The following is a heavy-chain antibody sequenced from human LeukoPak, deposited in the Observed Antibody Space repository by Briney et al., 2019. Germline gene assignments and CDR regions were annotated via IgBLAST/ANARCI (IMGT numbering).Heavy chain of an antibody. V-gene: IGHV3-21*01. J-gene: IGHJ6*02. CDR2: ISSSSSYI. CDR3: ARNGEASLLWFGNYYYGMDV. Sequence: GGSLRLSCAASGFTFSSYSMTWVRQAPGKGLEWVSSISSSSSYIYYADSVKGRFTISRDNAKNSLYLQMNSLRAEDTAVYYCARNGEASLLWFGNYYYGMDVWGQGTTVTVSS. CDR1: GFTFSSYS. D-gene: IGHD3-10*01.